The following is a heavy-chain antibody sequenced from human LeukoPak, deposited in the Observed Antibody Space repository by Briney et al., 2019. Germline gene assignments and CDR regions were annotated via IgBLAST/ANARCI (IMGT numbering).Heavy chain of an antibody. CDR2: INPNSGGT. J-gene: IGHJ4*02. D-gene: IGHD4-17*01. CDR3: AKGPRAYGDYVYNT. CDR1: GYTFTGYY. V-gene: IGHV1-2*02. Sequence: ASVKVSCKASGYTFTGYYIHWVRQAPGQGLEWMGWINPNSGGTNSAQKFQGRVTMTRDTSVSTAYMELSRLRSDDTAVYYCAKGPRAYGDYVYNTWGQGTLVTVSS.